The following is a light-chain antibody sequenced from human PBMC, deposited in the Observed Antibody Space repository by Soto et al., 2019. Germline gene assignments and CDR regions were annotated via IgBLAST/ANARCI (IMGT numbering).Light chain of an antibody. J-gene: IGKJ4*01. CDR3: QQYDSYPVP. CDR2: KAS. CDR1: QSISKC. Sequence: DIQMTQSPTTLSASVGDRVTITCRSSQSISKCVAWYQQEPGKAPKLLIYKASTLERGVPSRFSGSGSGTEFTLTIGGLEPDDFATYYCQQYDSYPVPFGGGTTVETK. V-gene: IGKV1-5*03.